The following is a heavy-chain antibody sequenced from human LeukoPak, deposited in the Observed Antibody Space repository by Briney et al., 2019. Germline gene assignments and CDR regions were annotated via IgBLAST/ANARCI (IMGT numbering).Heavy chain of an antibody. CDR3: ARGYSSSWYGGRRFDP. V-gene: IGHV4-59*01. CDR1: GGSISSYY. J-gene: IGHJ5*02. CDR2: IYYSGST. D-gene: IGHD6-13*01. Sequence: SETLSLTCTVSGGSISSYYWSWVRQPPGKGLEWIGYIYYSGSTNHNPSLKSRVTISVDTSKNQFSLKLSSVTAADTAVYYCARGYSSSWYGGRRFDPWGQGTLVTVSS.